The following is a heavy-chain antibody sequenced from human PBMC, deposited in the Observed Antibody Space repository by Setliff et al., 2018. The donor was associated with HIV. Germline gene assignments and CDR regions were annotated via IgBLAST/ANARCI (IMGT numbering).Heavy chain of an antibody. D-gene: IGHD3-3*01. V-gene: IGHV4-39*02. CDR2: FYYSGST. Sequence: PSETLSLTCVVSGDSISRSRYYWGWIRQPPGKGLEWIGSFYYSGSTSYNPSLKSRVTISGDTSKNQVSLRLSSVTAADTAVYHCAREREAWSAYDSWGQGTLVTVSS. J-gene: IGHJ5*02. CDR1: GDSISRSRYY. CDR3: AREREAWSAYDS.